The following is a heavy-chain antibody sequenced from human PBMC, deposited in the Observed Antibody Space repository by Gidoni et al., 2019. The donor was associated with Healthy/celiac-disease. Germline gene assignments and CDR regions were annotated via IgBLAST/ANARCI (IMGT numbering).Heavy chain of an antibody. J-gene: IGHJ4*02. CDR2: ICYDGSNK. D-gene: IGHD2-2*01. CDR1: GVTCGGYG. V-gene: IGHV3-33*01. CDR3: ARDSDIVVVPAAPDY. Sequence: QVQLVEWGGGVAQPGRSRRLSGAASGVTCGGYGMHWVRQAPGKGLEWVAVICYDGSNKSYADSVKGRFTISRYNSKNTLYLQMNSLRAEDTAVYYCARDSDIVVVPAAPDYWGQGTLVTVSS.